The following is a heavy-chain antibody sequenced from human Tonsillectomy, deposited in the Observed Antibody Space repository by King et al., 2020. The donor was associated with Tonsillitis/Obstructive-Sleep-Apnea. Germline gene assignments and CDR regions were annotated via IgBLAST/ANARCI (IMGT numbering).Heavy chain of an antibody. D-gene: IGHD6-19*01. J-gene: IGHJ3*02. V-gene: IGHV1-69*09. Sequence: QLVQSGAEVKKPGSSVKVSCKASGGTFSSYAISWVLQAPGQGLEWMGRIIPILGIANYAQKFQGRVTITADKSTSTAYMELSSLRSEDTAVYYCAREEWNSSGWYPPTDAFDIWGQGTMVTVSS. CDR2: IIPILGIA. CDR1: GGTFSSYA. CDR3: AREEWNSSGWYPPTDAFDI.